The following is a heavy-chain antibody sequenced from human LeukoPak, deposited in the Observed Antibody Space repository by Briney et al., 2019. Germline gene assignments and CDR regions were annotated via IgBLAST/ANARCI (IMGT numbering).Heavy chain of an antibody. V-gene: IGHV3-53*01. Sequence: GGSLRLSCAASGFSVSTSYINWVRQAPGKGLEWVSVFYSDGSTKYADSVKARFTISRDNSKNPVYLQLKSLRVEDTAVYYCARGTLDNWRQGTLVTVSS. CDR2: FYSDGST. D-gene: IGHD3/OR15-3a*01. CDR3: ARGTLDN. CDR1: GFSVSTSY. J-gene: IGHJ4*02.